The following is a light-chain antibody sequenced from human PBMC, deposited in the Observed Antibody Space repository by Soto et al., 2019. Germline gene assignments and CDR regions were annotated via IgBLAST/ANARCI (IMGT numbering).Light chain of an antibody. CDR3: QQYVNWPPKYT. V-gene: IGKV3-15*01. CDR1: QSVSSN. J-gene: IGKJ2*01. CDR2: GAS. Sequence: EIVMTQSPATLSVSPGERATLSCRASQSVSSNLAWYQQIPGQAPRLLIYGASTRATGVPARFSGSGSGIECTLTISSLQSEDFAVYYCQQYVNWPPKYTFGQGTKLEIK.